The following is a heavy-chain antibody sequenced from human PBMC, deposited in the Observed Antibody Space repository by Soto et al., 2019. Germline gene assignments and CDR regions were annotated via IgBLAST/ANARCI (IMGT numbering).Heavy chain of an antibody. CDR1: GGSFSGYY. D-gene: IGHD6-13*01. Sequence: PSETLSLTCAVYGGSFSGYYWSWIRQPPGKGLEWIGEINHSGSTNYNPSLKSRVTVWFDTSKNQFSLRLTSVTAAETAVYYCARYRISGSWSKFDYWGQGTRVTVSS. V-gene: IGHV4-34*09. CDR2: INHSGST. J-gene: IGHJ4*02. CDR3: ARYRISGSWSKFDY.